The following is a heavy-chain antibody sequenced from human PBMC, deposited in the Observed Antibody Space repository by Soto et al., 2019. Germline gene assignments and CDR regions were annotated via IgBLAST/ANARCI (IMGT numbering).Heavy chain of an antibody. CDR2: ISAYNGNT. V-gene: IGHV1-18*01. CDR1: GYTFTSYG. J-gene: IGHJ6*02. Sequence: ASVKVSCKASGYTFTSYGISWVRQAPGQGLEWMGWISAYNGNTNYAQKLQGRVTMTTDTSTSTAYMELGSLRSDDTAVYYCAREWRVGDFWSGYSRWYYYYGMDVWGQGTTVTVSS. CDR3: AREWRVGDFWSGYSRWYYYYGMDV. D-gene: IGHD3-3*01.